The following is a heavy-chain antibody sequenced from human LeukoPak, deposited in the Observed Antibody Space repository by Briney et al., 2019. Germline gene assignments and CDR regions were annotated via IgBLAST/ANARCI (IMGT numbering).Heavy chain of an antibody. CDR3: AKRMGITMTPAGRRSYYFDY. V-gene: IGHV3-23*01. CDR1: GFTFSSYA. J-gene: IGHJ4*02. D-gene: IGHD3-22*01. Sequence: PGGSLRRYCAASGFTFSSYAMSWLRQAPGKGLEWVSAISGSGGSTYYADSVKGRFTISRDNSKNTLYLQMNSLRAEDTAVYYCAKRMGITMTPAGRRSYYFDYWGQGTLVTVSS. CDR2: ISGSGGST.